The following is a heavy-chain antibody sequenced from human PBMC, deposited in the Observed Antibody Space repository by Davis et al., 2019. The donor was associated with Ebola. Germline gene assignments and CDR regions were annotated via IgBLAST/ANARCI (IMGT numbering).Heavy chain of an antibody. CDR1: GGSFSGYY. V-gene: IGHV4-34*01. J-gene: IGHJ4*02. D-gene: IGHD5-18*01. CDR3: ARGGYSYGFDY. Sequence: MPSETLSLTCAVYGGSFSGYYWSWIRQPPGKGLEWIGEINHSGSTNYNPSLNSRVTISVDTSKNQFSLKLRPVTAADTPVYYCARGGYSYGFDYWGQGTLVTVSS. CDR2: INHSGST.